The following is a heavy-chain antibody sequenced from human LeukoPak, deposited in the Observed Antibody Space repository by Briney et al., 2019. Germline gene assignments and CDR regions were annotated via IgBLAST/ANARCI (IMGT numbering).Heavy chain of an antibody. CDR2: ISAYNGNT. Sequence: ASVTVSCKASGYTFTSYGISWVRQAPGQGLEWMGWISAYNGNTNYAQKLQGRVTMTTDTSTSTAYMELRSLRSDDTAVYYCARGGQVVWSGYRHAFDIWGQGTMVTVSS. CDR3: ARGGQVVWSGYRHAFDI. D-gene: IGHD3-3*01. J-gene: IGHJ3*02. CDR1: GYTFTSYG. V-gene: IGHV1-18*01.